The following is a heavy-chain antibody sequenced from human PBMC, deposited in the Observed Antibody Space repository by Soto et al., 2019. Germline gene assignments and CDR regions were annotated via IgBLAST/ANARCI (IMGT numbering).Heavy chain of an antibody. J-gene: IGHJ4*02. CDR1: GGTFSSYT. CDR3: ARDSNRAAAGTPEY. V-gene: IGHV1-69*08. CDR2: IIPILGIA. Sequence: QVQLVQSGAEVKKPGSSVKVSCKASGGTFSSYTISWVRQAPGQGLEWMGRIIPILGIANYAQKFQGRVTITADKSTSTAYMELSSLRSEDTAVYYCARDSNRAAAGTPEYWGQGTLVTVSS. D-gene: IGHD6-13*01.